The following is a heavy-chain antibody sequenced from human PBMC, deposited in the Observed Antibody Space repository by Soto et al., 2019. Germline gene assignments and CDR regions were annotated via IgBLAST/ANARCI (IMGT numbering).Heavy chain of an antibody. CDR1: GFTFSDYY. Sequence: PGGSLRLSCAASGFTFSDYYMSWIRQAPGRGLEWVSYISRSGNTIYYADSVKGRFTISRDNATNSLYLQMSGLRAEDTAVYYCAKDPPLYGSGSYPPFDTWCQGTLVTVSS. CDR2: ISRSGNTI. D-gene: IGHD3-10*01. J-gene: IGHJ5*02. V-gene: IGHV3-11*01. CDR3: AKDPPLYGSGSYPPFDT.